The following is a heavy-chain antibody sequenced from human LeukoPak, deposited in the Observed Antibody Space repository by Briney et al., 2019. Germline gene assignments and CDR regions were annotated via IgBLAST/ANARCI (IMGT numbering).Heavy chain of an antibody. V-gene: IGHV3-30*18. CDR1: GLTLSSYG. CDR3: AKLRGYYGSGQQITLDY. CDR2: IAHDGSNK. J-gene: IGHJ4*02. Sequence: GGSLRLSCAASGLTLSSYGMHWVRQAPGKGLEWVAVIAHDGSNKYYADSVKGRFTVSRDNAKNTLYLQMDSLSVEDTAVYYCAKLRGYYGSGQQITLDYWGQGTLVTVSS. D-gene: IGHD3-10*01.